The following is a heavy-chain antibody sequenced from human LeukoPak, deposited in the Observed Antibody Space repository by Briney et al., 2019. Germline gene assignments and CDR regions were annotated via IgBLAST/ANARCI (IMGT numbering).Heavy chain of an antibody. V-gene: IGHV3-53*01. CDR2: IYSGGST. Sequence: TGGSLRLSCVASGFTVSSNYMSWVRQAPGKGPEWVSVIYSGGSTYYADSVKGRFTISRDNSKNTLYLQMNSLRAEDTAVYYCASGSGSYRTPYYYMDVWGTGTTVTVSS. CDR3: ASGSGSYRTPYYYMDV. D-gene: IGHD3-10*01. CDR1: GFTVSSNY. J-gene: IGHJ6*03.